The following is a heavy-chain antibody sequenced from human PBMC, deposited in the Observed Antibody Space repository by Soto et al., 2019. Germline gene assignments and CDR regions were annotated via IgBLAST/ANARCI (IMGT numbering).Heavy chain of an antibody. V-gene: IGHV3-21*02. Sequence: EEQLVESGGGLVKPGGSLRLSCAASGFTFSSDSMNWVRQAPGKGLEWVSSISSSGEDIHYADSVKGRFTISRDNAKNLLYLQMDSLRAEDTAVYYCAGAENRFGYCFDYWGQGTLVTVSS. J-gene: IGHJ4*02. CDR1: GFTFSSDS. CDR2: ISSSGEDI. D-gene: IGHD5-18*01. CDR3: AGAENRFGYCFDY.